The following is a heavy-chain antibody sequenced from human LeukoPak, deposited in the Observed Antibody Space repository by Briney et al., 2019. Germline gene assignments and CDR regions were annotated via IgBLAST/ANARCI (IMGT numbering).Heavy chain of an antibody. Sequence: GGSLRLSCAASGCTVTSHYMSWVRQAPGKGLEWVSVMYSDGSTYYADSVKGRFTISRDNSKNTLYLQMNSLRAEDTAVYYCARYYYDSNGYSYYFDYWGQGTLVTISS. CDR2: MYSDGST. D-gene: IGHD3-22*01. J-gene: IGHJ4*02. V-gene: IGHV3-53*01. CDR3: ARYYYDSNGYSYYFDY. CDR1: GCTVTSHY.